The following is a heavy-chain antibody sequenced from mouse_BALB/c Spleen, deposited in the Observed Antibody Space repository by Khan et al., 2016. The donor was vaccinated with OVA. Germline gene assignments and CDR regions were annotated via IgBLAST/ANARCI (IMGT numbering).Heavy chain of an antibody. Sequence: VQLQQSGAELAKPGASVKMSCKASGYNFTSYWMHWINQRPGQGLEWIGYINPTSGYTDYNQKFKDKATLTADKSSSTAYMQLSSLTSDDSAVYYCARDRIDYWGQGTALTVSS. J-gene: IGHJ2*01. CDR3: ARDRIDY. CDR1: GYNFTSYW. V-gene: IGHV1-7*01. CDR2: INPTSGYT.